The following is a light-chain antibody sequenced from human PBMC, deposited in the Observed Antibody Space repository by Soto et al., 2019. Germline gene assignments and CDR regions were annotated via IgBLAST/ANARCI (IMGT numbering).Light chain of an antibody. CDR3: SSYTSSSISYVV. V-gene: IGLV2-14*01. Sequence: QSALTQPASVSGSPGQSITISCTGTSSDVGGYNYVSWYQQHPGKAPKLMIYDVSNRPSGVSNRFSGSNSGNTASLTISGLQAEDEADYYCSSYTSSSISYVVFGGGTKVTVL. J-gene: IGLJ2*01. CDR1: SSDVGGYNY. CDR2: DVS.